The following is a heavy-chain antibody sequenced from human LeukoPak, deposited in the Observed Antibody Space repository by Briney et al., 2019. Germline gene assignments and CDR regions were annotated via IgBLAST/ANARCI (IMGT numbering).Heavy chain of an antibody. D-gene: IGHD6-13*01. Sequence: SVKVSCKASGGTFSSYAISWVRQAPGQGLEWMGGIIPIFGTANYAQKFQGRVTITADESTSTAYMELSSLRSEDTAVYYCARMRGQQLDPYYYYGMDVWGQGTTVTVSS. CDR3: ARMRGQQLDPYYYYGMDV. V-gene: IGHV1-69*01. CDR1: GGTFSSYA. CDR2: IIPIFGTA. J-gene: IGHJ6*02.